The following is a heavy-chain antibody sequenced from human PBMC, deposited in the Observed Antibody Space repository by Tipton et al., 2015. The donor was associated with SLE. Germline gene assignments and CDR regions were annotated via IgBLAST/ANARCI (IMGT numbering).Heavy chain of an antibody. V-gene: IGHV3-30*02. D-gene: IGHD2-2*01. J-gene: IGHJ4*02. CDR3: AKASGGDQLLDY. Sequence: SGFTFSSYGMHWVRQAPGKGLEWVAFIRYDGSNKYYADSVKGRFTISRDNSKNTLYLQMNSLRAEDTAVYYCAKASGGDQLLDYWGQGTLVTVSS. CDR2: IRYDGSNK. CDR1: GFTFSSYG.